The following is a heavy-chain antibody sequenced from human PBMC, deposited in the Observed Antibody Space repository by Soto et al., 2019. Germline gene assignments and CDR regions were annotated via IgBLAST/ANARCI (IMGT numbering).Heavy chain of an antibody. J-gene: IGHJ6*03. D-gene: IGHD1-1*01. CDR2: ISAYNGNT. V-gene: IGHV1-18*01. Sequence: ASVKVSCKASGYTFTSYGISWVRQAPGQGLEWMGWISAYNGNTNYAQKLQGRVTMTTDTSTSTAYMELRSLRSDDTAVYYCARDGGTTLTPLPWGYYYMDVWGKGTTVTVSS. CDR3: ARDGGTTLTPLPWGYYYMDV. CDR1: GYTFTSYG.